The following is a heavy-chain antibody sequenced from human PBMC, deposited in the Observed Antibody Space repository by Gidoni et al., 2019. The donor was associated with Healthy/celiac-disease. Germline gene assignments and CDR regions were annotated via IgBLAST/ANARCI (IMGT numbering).Heavy chain of an antibody. CDR3: ASGGEGCSGGSCYLLNY. D-gene: IGHD2-15*01. Sequence: QVQLVQSGAEVKKPGSSVKVSCKASGGTFSSYAISGVRQAPGQGLEWMGGIIPIFGTANYAQKFQGRVTITADESTSTAYMELSSLRSEDTAVYYCASGGEGCSGGSCYLLNYWGQGTLVTVSS. J-gene: IGHJ4*02. V-gene: IGHV1-69*01. CDR2: IIPIFGTA. CDR1: GGTFSSYA.